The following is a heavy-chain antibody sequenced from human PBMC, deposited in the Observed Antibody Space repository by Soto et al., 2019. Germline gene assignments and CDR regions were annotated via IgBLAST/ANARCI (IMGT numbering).Heavy chain of an antibody. J-gene: IGHJ4*02. CDR3: ARGSGLATPFDF. V-gene: IGHV3-7*03. D-gene: IGHD6-19*01. Sequence: EVQLVESGGGLVQSGGSLRLSCAASGFTLTTYWMTWVHQAPGKGLEWVANINQDESEKYYVDSVKGRFTISRDIAKSSVYLQMNSLRADDTAVYFCARGSGLATPFDFWGQGTLVTVSS. CDR1: GFTLTTYW. CDR2: INQDESEK.